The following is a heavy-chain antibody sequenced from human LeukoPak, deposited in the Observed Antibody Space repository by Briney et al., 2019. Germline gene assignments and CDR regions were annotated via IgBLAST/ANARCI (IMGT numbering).Heavy chain of an antibody. Sequence: SETLSLTCTVSGGSISSSIYFWGWIRQPPGKGLEWIGSIHYSGSTYHDPSLKSRVTVSLDTSKNQFSLKLSSVTAADTAVYYCARGQARLSWFDPWGQGTLVTVSS. CDR1: GGSISSSIYF. CDR2: IHYSGST. CDR3: ARGQARLSWFDP. V-gene: IGHV4-39*01. D-gene: IGHD6-19*01. J-gene: IGHJ5*02.